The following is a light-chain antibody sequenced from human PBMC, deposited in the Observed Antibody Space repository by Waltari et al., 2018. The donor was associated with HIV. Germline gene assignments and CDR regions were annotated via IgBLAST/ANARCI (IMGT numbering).Light chain of an antibody. Sequence: SALTQPASVSGSPGQSITISCTGTSSDVGKYNYVSWYQQYPGKAPKLMISDVTTRPSGISSRFSGSKSANTASLTISEVQAEDEADYYCSSYTTSSTWVFGGGTKLTVL. CDR2: DVT. V-gene: IGLV2-14*01. CDR3: SSYTTSSTWV. J-gene: IGLJ3*02. CDR1: SSDVGKYNY.